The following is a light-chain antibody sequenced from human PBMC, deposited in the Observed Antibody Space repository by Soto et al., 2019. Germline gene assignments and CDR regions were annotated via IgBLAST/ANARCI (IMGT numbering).Light chain of an antibody. Sequence: QLVLTQSSSASASLRSSVKLTCTLSSGHSSYIIAWHQQQPGKAPRSLMKLEGSGSYNKGSGVPDPFSCSSSGADRYLPVSYPRFGGVAADYCESWPTNARVFGAGT. CDR2: LEGSGSY. J-gene: IGLJ3*02. CDR3: ESWPTNARV. CDR1: SGHSSYI. V-gene: IGLV4-60*02.